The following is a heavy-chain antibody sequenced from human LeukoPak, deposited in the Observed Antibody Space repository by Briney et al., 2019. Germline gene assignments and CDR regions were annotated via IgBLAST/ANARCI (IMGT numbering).Heavy chain of an antibody. V-gene: IGHV4-30-2*01. Sequence: SQTLSLTCAVSGGSISSGGYSWSWIRQPPGKGLEWIGYIYHSGSTYYNPSLKSRVTISVDRSKNQFSLKLSSVTAADTAVYYCARAGKNCSGGSCYRWFDPWGQGILVTVSS. CDR1: GGSISSGGYS. CDR2: IYHSGST. CDR3: ARAGKNCSGGSCYRWFDP. J-gene: IGHJ5*02. D-gene: IGHD2-15*01.